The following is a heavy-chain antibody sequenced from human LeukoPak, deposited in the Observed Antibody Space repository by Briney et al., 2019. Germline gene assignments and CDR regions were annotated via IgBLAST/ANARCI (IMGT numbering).Heavy chain of an antibody. Sequence: GASVKVSCKASGFTFTSSAVQWVRQARGQRLEWIGWIVVGSGNTNYAQKFQERVTITRDMSTSTAYMELSSLRSEDTAVYYCAAHVDTAMVVAAYYFDYWGQGTLATVSS. CDR1: GFTFTSSA. CDR2: IVVGSGNT. D-gene: IGHD5-18*01. J-gene: IGHJ4*02. V-gene: IGHV1-58*01. CDR3: AAHVDTAMVVAAYYFDY.